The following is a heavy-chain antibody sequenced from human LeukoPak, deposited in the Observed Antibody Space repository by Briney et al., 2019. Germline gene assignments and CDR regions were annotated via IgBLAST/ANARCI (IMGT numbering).Heavy chain of an antibody. D-gene: IGHD3-22*01. CDR2: INPNSGGT. J-gene: IGHJ5*02. CDR3: ARGDSSGFWFDP. Sequence: GASVKVSCKASGYTFTGYYMHWVRQAPGQGLEWMGRINPNSGGTNYAQKFQGWVTMTRDTSISTAYMELSRLRSDDTAVYYCARGDSSGFWFDPWGQGTLVTVSS. V-gene: IGHV1-2*04. CDR1: GYTFTGYY.